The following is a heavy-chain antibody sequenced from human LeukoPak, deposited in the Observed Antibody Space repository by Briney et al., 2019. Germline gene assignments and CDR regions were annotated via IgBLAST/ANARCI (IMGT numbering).Heavy chain of an antibody. CDR1: GYTFISFG. J-gene: IGHJ6*03. V-gene: IGHV1-18*01. Sequence: ASVKVSCKASGYTFISFGISWVRQAPGQGFEWMGWISAYNGNSNYAQKLQGRVTMTTDTSTSTAYMELRSLRSDDTAVYYCARDRIAAAIYYMDVWGKGTTVTISS. CDR3: ARDRIAAAIYYMDV. CDR2: ISAYNGNS. D-gene: IGHD6-13*01.